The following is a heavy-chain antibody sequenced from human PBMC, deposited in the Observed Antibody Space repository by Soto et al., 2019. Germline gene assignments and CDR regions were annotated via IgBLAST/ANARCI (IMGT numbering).Heavy chain of an antibody. CDR2: VFSSVSA. Sequence: PSETLSLTCIVSGVSVTSYTWSWVRQPANKGLEWIGRVFSSVSATYNPSLKSRVSISMDTAENRISLKLDSVTAADAGVYFCARDGMTPGDTWGPGTPVTVYS. D-gene: IGHD2-21*02. V-gene: IGHV4-4*07. CDR3: ARDGMTPGDT. J-gene: IGHJ4*02. CDR1: GVSVTSYT.